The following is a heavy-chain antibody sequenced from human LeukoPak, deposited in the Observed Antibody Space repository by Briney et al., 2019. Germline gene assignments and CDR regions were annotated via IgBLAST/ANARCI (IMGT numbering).Heavy chain of an antibody. Sequence: GGSLRLSCAASGFTFSSYGMHWVRQAPGKGLEWVAFIRYDGSNKYDADSVKGRFTISRDNSKNTLYLQMNSLRAEDTAVYYCAKGSRTRSPYYYDSSGYIDYWGQGTLVTVSS. CDR3: AKGSRTRSPYYYDSSGYIDY. V-gene: IGHV3-30*02. J-gene: IGHJ4*02. D-gene: IGHD3-22*01. CDR1: GFTFSSYG. CDR2: IRYDGSNK.